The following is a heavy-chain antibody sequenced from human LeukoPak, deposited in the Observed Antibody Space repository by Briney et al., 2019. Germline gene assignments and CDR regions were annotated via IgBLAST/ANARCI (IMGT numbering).Heavy chain of an antibody. Sequence: GGSLRLSCAGSGFTFSSYAMSWARQAPGKGLEWVSAISDTGATTYDADSVKGRFTISRDNSRSTLYLQMNSLRAEDTALYYCAKDTSIGRYCTNGVCSPFDYWGQGTLVTVSS. J-gene: IGHJ4*02. CDR3: AKDTSIGRYCTNGVCSPFDY. CDR1: GFTFSSYA. CDR2: ISDTGATT. D-gene: IGHD2-8*01. V-gene: IGHV3-23*01.